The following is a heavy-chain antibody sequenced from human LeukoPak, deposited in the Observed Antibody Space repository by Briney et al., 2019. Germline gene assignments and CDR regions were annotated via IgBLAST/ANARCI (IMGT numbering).Heavy chain of an antibody. J-gene: IGHJ6*03. Sequence: GGSLRLSCAASGFTFDDYAMHWVRHAPGKGLEWVSGISWNSGSIGYADSVKGRFTISRDNAKNSLYLQMNSLRAEDTALYYCAKDTVAAPMDVWGKGTTVTVSS. CDR2: ISWNSGSI. D-gene: IGHD6-6*01. CDR3: AKDTVAAPMDV. CDR1: GFTFDDYA. V-gene: IGHV3-9*01.